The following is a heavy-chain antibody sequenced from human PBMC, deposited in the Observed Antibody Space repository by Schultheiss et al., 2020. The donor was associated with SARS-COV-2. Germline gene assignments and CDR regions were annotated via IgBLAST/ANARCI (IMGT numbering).Heavy chain of an antibody. J-gene: IGHJ6*03. CDR1: GYTFTSYY. Sequence: ASVKVSCKASGYTFTSYYMHWVRQAPGQGLEWMGWISSYNGNTNYAQKLQGRVTMTTDTSTNAAYMELRSLRSDDTAVYYCARGFVPYYYYYMDVWGKGTTVTVSS. D-gene: IGHD6-6*01. V-gene: IGHV1-18*04. CDR3: ARGFVPYYYYYMDV. CDR2: ISSYNGNT.